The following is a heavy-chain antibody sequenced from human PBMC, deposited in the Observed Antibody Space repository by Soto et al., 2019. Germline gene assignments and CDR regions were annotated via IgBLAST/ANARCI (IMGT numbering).Heavy chain of an antibody. D-gene: IGHD4-4*01. J-gene: IGHJ4*02. CDR2: VYYGGTT. Sequence: SETLSLTCSVSGGSVISDDHYWTWIRRPPGKGLEWIGYVYYGGTTAYNPSLKSRVTISVDTSKNQFSLNLRSVTAADTAVYYCARGPSATVVSLYFFDFWGQGALVTAPQ. CDR3: ARGPSATVVSLYFFDF. CDR1: GGSVISDDHY. V-gene: IGHV4-61*08.